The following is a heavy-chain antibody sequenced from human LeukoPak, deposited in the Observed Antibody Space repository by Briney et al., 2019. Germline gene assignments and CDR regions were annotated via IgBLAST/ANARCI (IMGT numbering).Heavy chain of an antibody. Sequence: SETLSLTCTVSGGSITSHYWTWIRHPPGEGLEWNGYIYYSASTNYNPSLKSRVTISVDTSKNQFSLKLSSVTAADTAVYYCAEYYYDSSGYNDWFDPWGQGTLVTVSS. V-gene: IGHV4-59*11. CDR3: AEYYYDSSGYNDWFDP. CDR2: IYYSAST. CDR1: GGSITSHY. J-gene: IGHJ5*02. D-gene: IGHD3-22*01.